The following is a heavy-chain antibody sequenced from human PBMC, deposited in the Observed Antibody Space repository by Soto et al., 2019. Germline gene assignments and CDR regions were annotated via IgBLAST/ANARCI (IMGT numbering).Heavy chain of an antibody. CDR3: ARDRVYYDFWSGYYTGFDY. J-gene: IGHJ4*02. D-gene: IGHD3-3*01. CDR2: TYYRSKWYN. Sequence: SQTLSLTCAISGDSVSSNIAAWNWIRQSPSRGLEWLGRTYYRSKWYNDYAVSVKSRITINPDTSKNQFSLQLNSVTHEDTAVYYCARDRVYYDFWSGYYTGFDYWGQGTLVTVSS. CDR1: GDSVSSNIAA. V-gene: IGHV6-1*01.